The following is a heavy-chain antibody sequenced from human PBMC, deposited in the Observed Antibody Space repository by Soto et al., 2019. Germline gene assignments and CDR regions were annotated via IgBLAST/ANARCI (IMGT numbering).Heavy chain of an antibody. V-gene: IGHV3-49*03. Sequence: GGSLRLSCTASGFTFGDYSMIWFRQAPGKGLEWVGFIRSKTYGETTEYAASVKGRFTVSRDDSKSIAFLQMNSLKTEDTAVYYCTRVDCSSASCYGDYGDYGLDYWGLGTLVTVSS. D-gene: IGHD2-2*01. CDR1: GFTFGDYS. CDR3: TRVDCSSASCYGDYGDYGLDY. CDR2: IRSKTYGETT. J-gene: IGHJ4*02.